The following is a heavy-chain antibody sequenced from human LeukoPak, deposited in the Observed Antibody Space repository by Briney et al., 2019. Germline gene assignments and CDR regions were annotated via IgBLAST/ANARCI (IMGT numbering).Heavy chain of an antibody. CDR1: GFTFSIYS. J-gene: IGHJ5*02. CDR3: ARDYQEQWLVRGPFDP. V-gene: IGHV3-21*01. CDR2: IGGSSSSL. D-gene: IGHD6-19*01. Sequence: PGGSLRLSCAASGFTFSIYSMNWVRQAPGKGLEWVSSIGGSSSSLYYAESVKGRFTISRDNAKNSLYLQMNSLRAEDTAVYYCARDYQEQWLVRGPFDPWGQGTLVTVSS.